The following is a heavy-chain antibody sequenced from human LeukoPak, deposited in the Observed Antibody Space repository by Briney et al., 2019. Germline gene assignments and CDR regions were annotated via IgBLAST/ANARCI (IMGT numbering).Heavy chain of an antibody. V-gene: IGHV3-74*01. D-gene: IGHD3-9*01. CDR1: GFTSISYW. CDR2: INSDGSST. J-gene: IGHJ4*02. CDR3: ARDNDTVFDY. Sequence: PGGSLRLSCAASGFTSISYWMHWVRQTPGKGLVWVSRINSDGSSTTYADSVKGRFTISRDNAKNTLYLQMNSLRAEDTAVYYCARDNDTVFDYWGQGTLVTVSS.